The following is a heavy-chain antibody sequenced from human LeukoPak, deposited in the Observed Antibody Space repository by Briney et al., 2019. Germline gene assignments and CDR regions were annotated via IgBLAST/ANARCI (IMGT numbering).Heavy chain of an antibody. Sequence: ASVKVSCKASGYTFTSYGISWVRQAPGQGLERMGWITAYNGNTNSAQKLQGRVTMTTDTSTSTAYMELRSLRSDDTAVYYCARDGSRRANYYYYYGMDVWGQGTTVTVSS. CDR3: ARDGSRRANYYYYYGMDV. CDR1: GYTFTSYG. J-gene: IGHJ6*02. V-gene: IGHV1-18*01. CDR2: ITAYNGNT.